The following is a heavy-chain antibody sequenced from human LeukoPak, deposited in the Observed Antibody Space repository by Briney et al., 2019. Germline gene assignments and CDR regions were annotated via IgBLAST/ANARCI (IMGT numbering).Heavy chain of an antibody. D-gene: IGHD3-22*01. V-gene: IGHV3-23*01. CDR1: GFTFSSYA. CDR2: ISGSGGST. Sequence: PGGSLRLSCAASGFTFSSYAMSWVRQAPGKGLEWVSAISGSGGSTYYADSVKGRFTISRDNSRNTLYLQMNSLRAEDTAVYYCARDVDSSGFYFDYWGQGALVTVSS. CDR3: ARDVDSSGFYFDY. J-gene: IGHJ4*02.